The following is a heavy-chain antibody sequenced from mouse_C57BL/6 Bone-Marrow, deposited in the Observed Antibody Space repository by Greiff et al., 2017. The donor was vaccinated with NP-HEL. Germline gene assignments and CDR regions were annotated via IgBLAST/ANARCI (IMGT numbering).Heavy chain of an antibody. CDR1: GFNIKDDY. CDR3: TTWANWDY. J-gene: IGHJ2*01. D-gene: IGHD4-1*01. Sequence: VQLKESGAELVRPGASVKLSCTASGFNIKDDYMHWVKQRPEQGLEWIGWIDPENGDTEYASKFQGKATITADTSSNTAYLQLSSLTSEDTAVYYCTTWANWDYWGQGTTLTVSS. V-gene: IGHV14-4*01. CDR2: IDPENGDT.